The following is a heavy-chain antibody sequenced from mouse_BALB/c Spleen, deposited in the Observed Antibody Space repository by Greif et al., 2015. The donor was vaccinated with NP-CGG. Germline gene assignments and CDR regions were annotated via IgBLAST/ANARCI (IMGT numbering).Heavy chain of an antibody. D-gene: IGHD3-1*01. CDR3: AARATYAMDY. CDR2: INPSTGYT. V-gene: IGHV1-7*01. Sequence: QVQLQQSGAELAKPGASVKMSCKASGYTFTSYWMHWVKQRPGQGLEWIGYINPSTGYTEYNQKFKDKATLTADKSSSTAYMQLSSLTSEDSAVYYCAARATYAMDYWGQGTSVTVSP. J-gene: IGHJ4*01. CDR1: GYTFTSYW.